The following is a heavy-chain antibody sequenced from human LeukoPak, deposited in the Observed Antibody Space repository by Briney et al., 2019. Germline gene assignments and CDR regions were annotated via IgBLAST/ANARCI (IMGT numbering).Heavy chain of an antibody. CDR1: GGSFSGYY. Sequence: SETLSLTCAVYGGSFSGYYWTWIRQPPGKGLEWIGEINHSGTTNYNPSLKSRVTISVDTSKNQFSLKLSSVTAADTAVYCCARDGLWFGEFNWFDPWGQGTLVTVSS. CDR2: INHSGTT. V-gene: IGHV4-34*01. CDR3: ARDGLWFGEFNWFDP. J-gene: IGHJ5*02. D-gene: IGHD3-10*01.